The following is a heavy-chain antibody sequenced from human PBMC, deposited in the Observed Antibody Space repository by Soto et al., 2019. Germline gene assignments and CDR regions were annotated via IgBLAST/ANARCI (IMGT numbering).Heavy chain of an antibody. V-gene: IGHV3-48*02. Sequence: EVQLVESGGGLVQPGGSLRLSSAASGFTFSSYSMNWVRQAPGKGLEWVSYISSSSSTIYYADSVKGRFTISRDNAKNSLYLQMNSLRDEDTAVYYCAREIPSRGAGWFDPWGQGTLVTVSS. J-gene: IGHJ5*02. CDR1: GFTFSSYS. CDR3: AREIPSRGAGWFDP. D-gene: IGHD3-10*01. CDR2: ISSSSSTI.